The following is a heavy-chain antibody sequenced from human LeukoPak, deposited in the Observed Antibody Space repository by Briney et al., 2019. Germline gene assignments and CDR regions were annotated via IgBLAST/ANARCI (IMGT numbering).Heavy chain of an antibody. Sequence: SVKVSCKASGGTFSSYAISWVRQAPGQGLEWMGGIIPIFGTANYAQKFQGRVAITADESTSTAYMELSSLRSEDTAVYYCARPSGGDFWSGYYNYWGQGTLVTVSS. D-gene: IGHD3-3*01. V-gene: IGHV1-69*01. CDR1: GGTFSSYA. J-gene: IGHJ4*02. CDR2: IIPIFGTA. CDR3: ARPSGGDFWSGYYNY.